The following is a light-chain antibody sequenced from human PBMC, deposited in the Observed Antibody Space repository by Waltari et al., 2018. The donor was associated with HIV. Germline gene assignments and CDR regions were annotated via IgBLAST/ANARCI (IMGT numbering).Light chain of an antibody. V-gene: IGLV2-8*01. CDR1: SSDVGGYNY. Sequence: QSALTQPPSASGPPGQSVPISCTGKSSDVGGYNYVSWYQQHPGKAPKLMMYEVFKRPSGVPDRFSGSKSGNTASLTVSGLQAEDEADYYCTSYAGSNNLVFGGGTKLTVL. CDR3: TSYAGSNNLV. J-gene: IGLJ2*01. CDR2: EVF.